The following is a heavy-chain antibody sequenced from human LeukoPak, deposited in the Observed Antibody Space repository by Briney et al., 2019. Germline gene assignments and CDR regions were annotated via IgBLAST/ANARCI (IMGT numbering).Heavy chain of an antibody. CDR1: GFTFSSYW. V-gene: IGHV3-48*01. D-gene: IGHD2-21*01. CDR3: ARHRCGGDCYLDY. CDR2: ISSGSSPI. J-gene: IGHJ4*02. Sequence: GGSLRLSCAASGFTFSSYWMSWVRQAPGKGLQWVSFISSGSSPIYYADSVKGRFTISRDNSKNTLYLQMNSLRAEDTAVYYCARHRCGGDCYLDYWGQGTLVTVSS.